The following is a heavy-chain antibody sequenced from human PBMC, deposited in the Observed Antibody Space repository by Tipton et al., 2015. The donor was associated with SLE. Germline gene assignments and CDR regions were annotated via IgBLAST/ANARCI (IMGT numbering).Heavy chain of an antibody. CDR2: INHSGST. V-gene: IGHV4-34*01. CDR1: GGSFSGYS. Sequence: LRLSCAVYGGSFSGYSWSWIRQPPGKGLEWIGEINHSGSTNYNPSLKSRVTISLDTSKNQFSLKLTSVTTADTAVYHCARDISGYSSSWFYYSAMDVWGQGTTVTVSS. D-gene: IGHD6-13*01. J-gene: IGHJ6*02. CDR3: ARDISGYSSSWFYYSAMDV.